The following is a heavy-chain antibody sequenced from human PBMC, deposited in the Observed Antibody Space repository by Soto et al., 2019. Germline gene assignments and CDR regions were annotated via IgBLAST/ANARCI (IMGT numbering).Heavy chain of an antibody. CDR1: GGSISSGGYS. V-gene: IGHV4-30-2*01. Sequence: TLSLTCAVSGGSISSGGYSWSWIRQPPGKGLEWIGYIYHSGSTYYNPSLKSRVTISVDRSKNQFSLKLSSVTAEDTAVYFCARGVKYGAYSRWFDPWGQGTLVTVSS. J-gene: IGHJ5*02. D-gene: IGHD4-17*01. CDR2: IYHSGST. CDR3: ARGVKYGAYSRWFDP.